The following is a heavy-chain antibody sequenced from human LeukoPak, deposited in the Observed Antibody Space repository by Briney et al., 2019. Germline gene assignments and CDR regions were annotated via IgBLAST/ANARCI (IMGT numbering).Heavy chain of an antibody. CDR2: ISGSGGST. J-gene: IGHJ4*02. Sequence: GGSLRLSCAASGFTFSSYAMSWVRQAPGKGLEWVSAISGSGGSTYYADSVKGRFTISRDNSKNTLYLQMNSLRAEDTAVYYCAKGRGYIVVVTGDYFDYWDQGTLVTVSS. CDR3: AKGRGYIVVVTGDYFDY. CDR1: GFTFSSYA. V-gene: IGHV3-23*01. D-gene: IGHD2-21*02.